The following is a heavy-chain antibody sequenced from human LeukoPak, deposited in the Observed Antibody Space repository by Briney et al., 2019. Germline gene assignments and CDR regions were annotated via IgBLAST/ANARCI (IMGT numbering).Heavy chain of an antibody. CDR2: INPNTGDT. D-gene: IGHD6-13*01. J-gene: IGHJ4*02. CDR1: GYTFSDHY. Sequence: VASVTVSCKASGYTFSDHYMNWVRQAPGQGLEWLGWINPNTGDTHFAPKFQGRVTLTSDTSIRTAYMELTSLTSDDTAVYYCAKGLGPSSSWFPFHFWGQGTLVTVSS. CDR3: AKGLGPSSSWFPFHF. V-gene: IGHV1-2*02.